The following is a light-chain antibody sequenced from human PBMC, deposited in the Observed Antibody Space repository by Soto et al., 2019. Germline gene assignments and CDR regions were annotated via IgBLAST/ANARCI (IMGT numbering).Light chain of an antibody. CDR2: VAS. J-gene: IGKJ1*01. CDR1: QGIRND. V-gene: IGKV1-6*01. Sequence: AIEMTQSPSSLSASVGDRVTITCRASQGIRNDLGWYQQKPGKAPNLLIYVASSIQSGVPLRFSGSASGTDFTLTISSVQPEDFAYYYWLQNHNYPSTFGQGTKV. CDR3: LQNHNYPST.